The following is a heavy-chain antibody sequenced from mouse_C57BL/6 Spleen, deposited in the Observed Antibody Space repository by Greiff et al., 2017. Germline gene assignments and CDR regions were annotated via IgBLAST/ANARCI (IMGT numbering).Heavy chain of an antibody. D-gene: IGHD2-5*01. Sequence: QVQLQQPGAELVMPGASVKLSCKASGYTFTSYWMHWAKQRPGQGLEWIGEIDPSDSYTNYNQKFKGKSTLTVDKSSSTAYMQLSSLTSEDSAVYYCARRSNYVGNYAMDYWGQGTSVTVSS. CDR3: ARRSNYVGNYAMDY. J-gene: IGHJ4*01. CDR1: GYTFTSYW. V-gene: IGHV1-69*01. CDR2: IDPSDSYT.